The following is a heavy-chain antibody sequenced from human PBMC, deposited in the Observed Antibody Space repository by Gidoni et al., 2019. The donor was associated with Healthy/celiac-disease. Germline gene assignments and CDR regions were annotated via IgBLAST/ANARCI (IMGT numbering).Heavy chain of an antibody. CDR3: ALTVRDGYPHYDY. CDR2: SDWDDEK. Sequence: QVTLRESGPALVKPTQTLTLTCTFSGFSLSTSGMRVSWIRQPPGKALEWLARSDWDDEKFYSTSLKTRLTISKDTSKNQVVLKMTNMDPVDTATYYCALTVRDGYPHYDYWGQGTLVTVSS. CDR1: GFSLSTSGMR. J-gene: IGHJ4*02. V-gene: IGHV2-70*04. D-gene: IGHD5-12*01.